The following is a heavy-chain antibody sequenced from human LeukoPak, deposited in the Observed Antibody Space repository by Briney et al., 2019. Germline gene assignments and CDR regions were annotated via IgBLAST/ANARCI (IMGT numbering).Heavy chain of an antibody. CDR2: IKQDGGEK. D-gene: IGHD2-15*01. Sequence: PGGSLRLSCAASGFMFSTYWMSWVRQAPGKGLEWVANIKQDGGEKYYVDSVKGRFTISRDNARNSVYLQMNSLRAEDTAVYYCVRGRERVAATNNWFDPWGQGTLVTVSS. J-gene: IGHJ5*02. V-gene: IGHV3-7*04. CDR3: VRGRERVAATNNWFDP. CDR1: GFMFSTYW.